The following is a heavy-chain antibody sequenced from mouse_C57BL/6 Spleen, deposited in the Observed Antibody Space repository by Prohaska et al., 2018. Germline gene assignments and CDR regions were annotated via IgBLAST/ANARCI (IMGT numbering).Heavy chain of an antibody. CDR2: IDPSDSYT. D-gene: IGHD2-5*01. CDR1: FTSYW. J-gene: IGHJ2*01. V-gene: IGHV1-69*02. CDR3: ARGTYYSNYPDY. Sequence: FTSYWMHWVKQRPGQGLEWIGEIDPSDSYTNYNQKFKGKATLTVDKYSSTAYMQLSSLTSEDSAVYYCARGTYYSNYPDYWGQGTTLTVSS.